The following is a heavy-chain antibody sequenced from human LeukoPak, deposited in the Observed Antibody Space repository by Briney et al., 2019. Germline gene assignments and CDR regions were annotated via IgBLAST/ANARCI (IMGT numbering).Heavy chain of an antibody. CDR1: GFTFSSYA. CDR3: AKAVLNQDYGDLLDY. CDR2: ISGSGGST. V-gene: IGHV3-23*01. D-gene: IGHD4-17*01. Sequence: PGGSLRLSCAASGFTFSSYAMSWVLQAPGKGLEWVSAISGSGGSTYYADSVKGRFTISRDNSKNTLYLQMNSLRAEDTAVYYCAKAVLNQDYGDLLDYWGQGTLVTVSS. J-gene: IGHJ4*02.